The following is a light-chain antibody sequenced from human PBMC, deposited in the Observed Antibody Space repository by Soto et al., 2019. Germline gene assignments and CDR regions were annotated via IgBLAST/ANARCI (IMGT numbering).Light chain of an antibody. V-gene: IGKV3-15*01. J-gene: IGKJ1*01. CDR1: QSVSSN. CDR2: DAS. CDR3: QQYNDWWT. Sequence: EIVMTQSPATLSVSPGESATLSCRASQSVSSNLTWYQQKPGQAPRLLIYDASTRATGVPGRFSGSGSGTDFTLTISSLQSEDFAVYYCQQYNDWWTFGQGTKVDIK.